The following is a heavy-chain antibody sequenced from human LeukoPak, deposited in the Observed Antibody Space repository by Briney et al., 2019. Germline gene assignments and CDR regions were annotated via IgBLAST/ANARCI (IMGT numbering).Heavy chain of an antibody. V-gene: IGHV4-59*01. Sequence: SETLSLTCTVSGGSISSYYWSWIRQPPGKGLEWIGYIYYSGSTNYNPSLKSRVTISVDTSKNQFSLKLSSVTAADTAVYYCARGTYSSGWYTWYMDVWGKGTTVTISS. D-gene: IGHD6-19*01. CDR1: GGSISSYY. J-gene: IGHJ6*03. CDR3: ARGTYSSGWYTWYMDV. CDR2: IYYSGST.